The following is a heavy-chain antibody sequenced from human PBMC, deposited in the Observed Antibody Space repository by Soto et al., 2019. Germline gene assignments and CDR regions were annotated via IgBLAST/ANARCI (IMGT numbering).Heavy chain of an antibody. V-gene: IGHV3-30*18. CDR3: AKASPVLLWFGELLAAPSQDYYGMDV. CDR2: ISYDGSNK. J-gene: IGHJ6*02. D-gene: IGHD3-10*01. Sequence: LRLSCAASGFTFSSYGMHWVRQAPGKGLEWVAVISYDGSNKYYADSVKGRFTISRDNSKNTLYLQMNSLRAEDTAVYYCAKASPVLLWFGELLAAPSQDYYGMDVWGQGXTVTVSS. CDR1: GFTFSSYG.